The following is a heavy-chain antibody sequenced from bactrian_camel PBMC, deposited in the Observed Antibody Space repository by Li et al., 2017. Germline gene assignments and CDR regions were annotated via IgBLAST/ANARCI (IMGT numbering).Heavy chain of an antibody. CDR1: GYTDSRHC. CDR3: AVGFLVRCHYERGPDFHY. V-gene: IGHV3S1*01. Sequence: VQLVESGGGSVQAGGSLRLSCAASGYTDSRHCIGWFRQAPGQEREGVAVIYTGGGTTFYADSVKGRFTASRDSAWNIHLQMDSLKPGDTAMYYCAVGFLVRCHYERGPDFHYRGHGTQVTVS. J-gene: IGHJ6*01. D-gene: IGHD4*01. CDR2: IYTGGGTT.